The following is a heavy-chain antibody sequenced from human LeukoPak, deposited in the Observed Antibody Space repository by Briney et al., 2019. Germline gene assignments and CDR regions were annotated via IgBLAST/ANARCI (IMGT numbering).Heavy chain of an antibody. V-gene: IGHV3-11*01. J-gene: IGHJ4*02. CDR2: MSISGDTI. CDR3: AKDFVYSYGY. CDR1: GFTFSDYY. D-gene: IGHD5-18*01. Sequence: PGGSLRLSCAASGFTFSDYYMSWMRQAPGRGLEWVSYMSISGDTIYYADSMKGRFTISRDNSKNTLYLQMNSLRAEDTAVYYCAKDFVYSYGYWGQGTLVTVSS.